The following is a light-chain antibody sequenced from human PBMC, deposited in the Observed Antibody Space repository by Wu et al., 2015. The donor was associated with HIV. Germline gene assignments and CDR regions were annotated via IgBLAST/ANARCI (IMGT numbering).Light chain of an antibody. CDR1: QSVSSSY. J-gene: IGKJ3*01. V-gene: IGKV3-20*01. CDR2: GES. CDR3: QQFGSSPFT. Sequence: EIVLTQSPGTLSLSPGERATLSCRASQSVSSSYFAWYQQKPGQAPRLLIYGESSRATGIPDRFSGSGSGTDFTLTISRLEPEDFAVYYCQQFGSSPFTFGPGTKVDIK.